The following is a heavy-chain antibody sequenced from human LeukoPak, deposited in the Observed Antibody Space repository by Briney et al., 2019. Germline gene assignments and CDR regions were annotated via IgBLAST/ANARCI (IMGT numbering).Heavy chain of an antibody. Sequence: GGSLRLSCTGSGFTFSSFWMGWVRQAPGKGLEWVAYISNDGGKSNYADSVKGRFTISRDNARNSLFLQMNSLRVEGTSFYYCTRDEAWGQGILVTVSS. V-gene: IGHV3-7*01. CDR3: TRDEA. J-gene: IGHJ5*02. CDR2: ISNDGGKS. CDR1: GFTFSSFW.